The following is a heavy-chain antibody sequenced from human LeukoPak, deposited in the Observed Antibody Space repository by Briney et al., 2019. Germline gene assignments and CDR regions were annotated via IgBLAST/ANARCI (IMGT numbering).Heavy chain of an antibody. D-gene: IGHD3-22*01. J-gene: IGHJ5*02. Sequence: GGSLRLSCAASGFTFSNYGMHWVRQAPGKGLEWVAFIRYDASNKYYADSVKGRFTISRDNSKNTLYLQMNSLRAEDTAVYYCAREAIYYDSSGYYSPLNWFDPWGQGTLVTVSS. V-gene: IGHV3-30*02. CDR1: GFTFSNYG. CDR2: IRYDASNK. CDR3: AREAIYYDSSGYYSPLNWFDP.